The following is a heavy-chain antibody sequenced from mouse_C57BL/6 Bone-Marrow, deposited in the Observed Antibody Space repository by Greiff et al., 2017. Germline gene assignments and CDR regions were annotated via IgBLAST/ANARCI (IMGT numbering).Heavy chain of an antibody. CDR1: GYTFTSYW. V-gene: IGHV1-64*01. CDR3: AWRYYFDY. CDR2: IHPNSGST. J-gene: IGHJ2*01. Sequence: QVHVKQPGAELVKPGASVKLSCKASGYTFTSYWMHWVKQRPGQGLEWIGMIHPNSGSTNYNEKFKSKATLTVDKSSSTAYMQLSSLTTEDSAIXYCAWRYYFDYWGQGTTLTVSS.